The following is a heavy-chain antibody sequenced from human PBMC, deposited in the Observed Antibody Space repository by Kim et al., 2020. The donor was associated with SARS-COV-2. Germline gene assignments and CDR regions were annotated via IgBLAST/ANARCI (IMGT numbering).Heavy chain of an antibody. V-gene: IGHV4-59*01. J-gene: IGHJ4*02. CDR2: IYYSGST. CDR1: GGSISSYY. Sequence: SETLSLTCTVSGGSISSYYWSWIRQPPGKGLEWIGYIYYSGSTNYNPSLKSRVTISVDTSKNQFSLKLSSVTAADTAVYYCARVEGYCSGGSCYYYFDNWGQGTLVTVSS. D-gene: IGHD2-15*01. CDR3: ARVEGYCSGGSCYYYFDN.